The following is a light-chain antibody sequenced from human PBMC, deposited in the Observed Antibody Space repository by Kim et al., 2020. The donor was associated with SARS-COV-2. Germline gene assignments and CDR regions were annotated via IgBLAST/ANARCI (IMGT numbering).Light chain of an antibody. Sequence: ELTQPPSTSGTPGQRVTISCSGSSSNIGSNTVHWYQQLPGTAPKLLIYRNNQRPSGVPDRFSGSKSGTSASLAISGLQSEVEADYYCATWDDSLNGQVVFGGGTQLTVL. CDR1: SSNIGSNT. J-gene: IGLJ2*01. V-gene: IGLV1-44*01. CDR2: RNN. CDR3: ATWDDSLNGQVV.